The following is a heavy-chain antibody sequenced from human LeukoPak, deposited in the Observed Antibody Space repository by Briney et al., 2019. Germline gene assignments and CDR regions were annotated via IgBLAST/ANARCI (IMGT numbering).Heavy chain of an antibody. Sequence: GESLKISCKGSGYSFTSYSIGWVRHMHGKGLEWMGNTYPGDSHTRYSPSFQGQVTISADKSISTAYLQWSSLKASDTAMYYCARGARNTYYYDSSGYTPLDYWGQGTLVTVSS. CDR3: ARGARNTYYYDSSGYTPLDY. D-gene: IGHD3-22*01. J-gene: IGHJ4*02. V-gene: IGHV5-51*01. CDR1: GYSFTSYS. CDR2: TYPGDSHT.